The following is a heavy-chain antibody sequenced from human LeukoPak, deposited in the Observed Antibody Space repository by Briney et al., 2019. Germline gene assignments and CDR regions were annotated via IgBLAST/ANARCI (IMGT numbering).Heavy chain of an antibody. V-gene: IGHV1-69*04. J-gene: IGHJ4*02. Sequence: ASVKVSCKASGGTFSSYAISWVRQAPGQGVEWMGRIIPILGIANYAQKFQGRVTITADKSTSTAYMELSSLRSEDTAVHYCARAFSYTGLFDYWGQGTLVTVSS. D-gene: IGHD1-26*01. CDR2: IIPILGIA. CDR3: ARAFSYTGLFDY. CDR1: GGTFSSYA.